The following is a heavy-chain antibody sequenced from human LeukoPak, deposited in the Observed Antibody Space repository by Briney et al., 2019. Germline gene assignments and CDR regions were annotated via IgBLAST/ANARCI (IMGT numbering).Heavy chain of an antibody. V-gene: IGHV4-59*01. CDR3: ARAGYSYGYVNYYYYYMDV. Sequence: SETLSLTCAVYGGSFSGYYWSWIRQSPGKGLEWIGYIYYSGSTNYNPSLKSRVTISVDTSKNQFSPKLSSVTAADTAVYYCARAGYSYGYVNYYYYYMDVWGKGTTVTVSS. CDR1: GGSFSGYY. D-gene: IGHD5-18*01. J-gene: IGHJ6*03. CDR2: IYYSGST.